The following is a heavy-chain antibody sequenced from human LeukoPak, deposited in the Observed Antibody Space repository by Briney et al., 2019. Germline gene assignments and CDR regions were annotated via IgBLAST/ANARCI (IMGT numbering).Heavy chain of an antibody. J-gene: IGHJ4*02. CDR3: TKITDGNY. CDR2: ISTSGSIT. Sequence: GGCLRLSCAASGFTFSDYAMSWVRQAPGKGLEWVSAISTSGSITYYADSVKGRFTISRDNLKNTLYVQMNSLRAEDTAVYYCTKITDGNYWGQGTQVTVSS. V-gene: IGHV3-23*01. D-gene: IGHD1-26*01. CDR1: GFTFSDYA.